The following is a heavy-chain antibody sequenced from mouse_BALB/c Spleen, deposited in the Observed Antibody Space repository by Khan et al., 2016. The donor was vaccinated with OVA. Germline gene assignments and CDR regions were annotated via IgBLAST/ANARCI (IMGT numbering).Heavy chain of an antibody. CDR1: GFSFTTYT. J-gene: IGHJ1*01. D-gene: IGHD2-1*01. CDR2: INSGSTYT. Sequence: EVELVESGGGLVRPGGSLKLSCAASGFSFTTYTMSWVRQTTEKRLEWVATINSGSTYTYYPDSVKGRFTISRDNAKNTLYLQMSSLKSEDTAMYYCTRDGNYAHWYFDVWGAGTTVTVYS. V-gene: IGHV5-6-4*01. CDR3: TRDGNYAHWYFDV.